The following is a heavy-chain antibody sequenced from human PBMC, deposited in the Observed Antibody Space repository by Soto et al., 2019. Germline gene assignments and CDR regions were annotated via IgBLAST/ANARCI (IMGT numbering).Heavy chain of an antibody. V-gene: IGHV5-10-1*01. CDR3: ARHPIAARRHWFDP. CDR1: GYSFTSYW. CDR2: IDPSDSYT. Sequence: GESLKISCKGSGYSFTSYWISWVRQMPGKGLEWMGRIDPSDSYTNYSPSFQGHVTISADKPISTAYLQWSSLKASDTAMYYCARHPIAARRHWFDPWGQGXLVTVYS. D-gene: IGHD6-6*01. J-gene: IGHJ5*02.